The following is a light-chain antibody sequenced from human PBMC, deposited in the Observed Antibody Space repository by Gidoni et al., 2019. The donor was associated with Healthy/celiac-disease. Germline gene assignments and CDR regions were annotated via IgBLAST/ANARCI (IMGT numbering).Light chain of an antibody. CDR1: QSVSSN. CDR2: GAS. Sequence: EIVMTQSPATLSVSPGERATLSCRASQSVSSNLAWYQHKPGQAPRLLIYGASSGSGTEFTLTISSLQSEDFAVYYCQQYNNWPTWTFGQGTKVEIK. CDR3: QQYNNWPTWT. J-gene: IGKJ1*01. V-gene: IGKV3-15*01.